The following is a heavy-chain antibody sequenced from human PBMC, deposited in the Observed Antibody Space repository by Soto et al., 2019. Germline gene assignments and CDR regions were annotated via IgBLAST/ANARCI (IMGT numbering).Heavy chain of an antibody. CDR1: GGTFSSYA. CDR3: ARVLYSGYEGYYYGMDV. V-gene: IGHV1-69*13. D-gene: IGHD5-12*01. J-gene: IGHJ6*02. Sequence: SVKVSCKASGGTFSSYAISWVRQAPGQGLEWMGGIIPIFGTANYAQKFQGRVTITADESTSTAYMELSSLRSEDTAVYYCARVLYSGYEGYYYGMDVWGQGTTVTVS. CDR2: IIPIFGTA.